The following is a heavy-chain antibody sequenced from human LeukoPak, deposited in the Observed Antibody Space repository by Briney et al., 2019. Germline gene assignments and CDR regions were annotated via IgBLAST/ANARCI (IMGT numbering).Heavy chain of an antibody. CDR3: ARHTLDIAAAGTIDY. D-gene: IGHD6-13*01. J-gene: IGHJ4*02. Sequence: SETLSLTCTVSGGSISSSSYYWGWIRQPPGKGLEWIGSIYYSGSTYYDPSLKSRVTISVDTSKNQFSLKLSSVTAADTAVYYCARHTLDIAAAGTIDYWGQGTLVTVSS. CDR1: GGSISSSSYY. V-gene: IGHV4-39*01. CDR2: IYYSGST.